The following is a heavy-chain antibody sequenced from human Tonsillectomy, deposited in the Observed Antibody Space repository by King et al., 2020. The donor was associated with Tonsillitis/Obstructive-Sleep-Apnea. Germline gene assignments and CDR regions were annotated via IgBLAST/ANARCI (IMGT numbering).Heavy chain of an antibody. CDR2: INPNSGGT. J-gene: IGHJ4*02. CDR1: GYTFTGFF. CDR3: ATTLDTGSFYRDYFYS. Sequence: QLVQSGAEVKKPGASVKVSCKASGYTFTGFFLHWVRQAPGHGLEWMGWINPNSGGTEYAQKFRGWVPMTRDTSINTAYMELNRLRSGDTAIYYCATTLDTGSFYRDYFYSWGQGTLLTVSS. V-gene: IGHV1-2*04. D-gene: IGHD1-26*01.